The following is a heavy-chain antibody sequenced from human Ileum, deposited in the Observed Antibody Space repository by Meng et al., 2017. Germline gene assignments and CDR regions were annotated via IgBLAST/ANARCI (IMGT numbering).Heavy chain of an antibody. CDR2: ISADNGNT. D-gene: IGHD1-26*01. J-gene: IGHJ4*02. Sequence: ASVKVSCKASGYTFITYSICWVRQAPGQGLEWMGWISADNGNTNSAQNLQGRVTMTRDTSTSTAYMELRSLRSDDTAIYYCARLTKPNTGTYGFGYWGQGNPV. CDR1: GYTFITYS. V-gene: IGHV1-18*01. CDR3: ARLTKPNTGTYGFGY.